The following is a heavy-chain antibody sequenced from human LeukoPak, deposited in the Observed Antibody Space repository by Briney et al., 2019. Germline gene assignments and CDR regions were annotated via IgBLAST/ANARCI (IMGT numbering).Heavy chain of an antibody. J-gene: IGHJ4*02. CDR3: ARDRTGYSYGFHYFDY. Sequence: GGSLRLSCAASGFTFSSYSMNWVRQAPGKGLEWVSSISSSSSYIYYADSVKGRFTISGDNAKNSLYLQMNSLRAEDTAVYYCARDRTGYSYGFHYFDYWGQGTLVTVSS. D-gene: IGHD5-18*01. V-gene: IGHV3-21*01. CDR1: GFTFSSYS. CDR2: ISSSSSYI.